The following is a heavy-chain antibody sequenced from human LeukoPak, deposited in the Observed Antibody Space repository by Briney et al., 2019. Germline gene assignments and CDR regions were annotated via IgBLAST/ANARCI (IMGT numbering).Heavy chain of an antibody. V-gene: IGHV3-48*03. CDR1: GFTFSSYE. Sequence: PGGSLRLSCAASGFTFSSYEMNWVRQAPGKGLEWVSYINIDSITVNYADSVKGRFTISRDNAKNSLYLQMNSLRAEDTAVYYCSTAKFDNWGQGTLVTVSS. CDR2: INIDSITV. J-gene: IGHJ4*02. CDR3: STAKFDN.